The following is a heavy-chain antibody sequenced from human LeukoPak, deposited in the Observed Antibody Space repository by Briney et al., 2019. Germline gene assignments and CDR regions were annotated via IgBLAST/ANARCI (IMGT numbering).Heavy chain of an antibody. V-gene: IGHV3-49*04. Sequence: PGGSLRLSCTTSGFTFGDYALSWVRQAPGRGLEWVGFIRSKANGGTTEFAASVKGRFTISRDDSKSIAHLQMNSLRAEDTAAYYCARDSSTGWGMGQYYYYYGMDVWGQGTTVTVSS. CDR3: ARDSSTGWGMGQYYYYYGMDV. CDR1: GFTFGDYA. CDR2: IRSKANGGTT. J-gene: IGHJ6*02. D-gene: IGHD3-10*01.